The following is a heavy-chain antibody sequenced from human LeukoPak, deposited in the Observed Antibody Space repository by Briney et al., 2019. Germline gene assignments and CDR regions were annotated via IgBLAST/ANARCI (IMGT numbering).Heavy chain of an antibody. Sequence: PGGSLRLSCAASGFTFSGSAMHWVRQASGKGLEWVAIIKQDGAEKYYGDSVKGRFAISRDNAKNSLYLQMNSLRAEDTAVYYCAREGYYDFWSGYYAYYYYYMDVWGKGTTVTVSS. D-gene: IGHD3-3*01. CDR1: GFTFSGSA. CDR2: IKQDGAEK. J-gene: IGHJ6*03. V-gene: IGHV3-7*01. CDR3: AREGYYDFWSGYYAYYYYYMDV.